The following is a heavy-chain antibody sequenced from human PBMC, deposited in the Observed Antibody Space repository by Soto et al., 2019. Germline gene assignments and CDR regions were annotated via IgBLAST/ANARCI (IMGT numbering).Heavy chain of an antibody. CDR3: AREDPHDYGDYPVIC. Sequence: ASVKVSCKASGGTFSSYAISWVRQAPGQGLEWMGGIIPIFGTANYAQKFQGRVTITADESTSTAYMELSSLGSEDTAVYYCAREDPHDYGDYPVICWGQGTLVTVSS. CDR1: GGTFSSYA. CDR2: IIPIFGTA. J-gene: IGHJ4*02. D-gene: IGHD4-17*01. V-gene: IGHV1-69*13.